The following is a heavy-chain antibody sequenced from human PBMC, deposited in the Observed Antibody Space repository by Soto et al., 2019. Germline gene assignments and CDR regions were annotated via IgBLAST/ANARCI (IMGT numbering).Heavy chain of an antibody. J-gene: IGHJ4*02. CDR1: GFTFSSYS. V-gene: IGHV3-21*01. D-gene: IGHD2-2*01. Sequence: EVQLVESGGGLVKPGSSLRLSCAASGFTFSSYSMNWVRQAPGKGLEWVSSISSSSSYIYYADSVKGRFTISRDNAKNSRYLQMNSLRAEDTAVYYCAREQGIVVPAADTYWGQGTLVTVSS. CDR2: ISSSSSYI. CDR3: AREQGIVVPAADTY.